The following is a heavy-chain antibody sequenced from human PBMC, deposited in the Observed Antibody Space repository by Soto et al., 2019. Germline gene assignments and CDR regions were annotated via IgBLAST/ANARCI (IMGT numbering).Heavy chain of an antibody. J-gene: IGHJ6*02. CDR2: INPNSGGT. CDR3: ASCHRGWAAAGPYYGMDV. CDR1: GYTFTGYY. D-gene: IGHD6-13*01. V-gene: IGHV1-2*02. Sequence: ASVKVSCKASGYTFTGYYMHWVRQAPGQGLEWMGWINPNSGGTNYAQKFQGRVTMTRDTSISTAYMELSRLRSDDTAVYYCASCHRGWAAAGPYYGMDVWGQGTTVPVYS.